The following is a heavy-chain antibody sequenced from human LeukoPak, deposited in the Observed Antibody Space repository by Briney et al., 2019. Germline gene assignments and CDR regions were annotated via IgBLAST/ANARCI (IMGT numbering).Heavy chain of an antibody. Sequence: SETLSLTCIVSGGXISSSSYYWGWIRQPPGKGLEWIGSISYSGSTYYKPSLQSRVITSVDTSKNQFSLKVRSVTAADTAIYYCARHVLTGTNWFDPWGQGTLVTVSS. V-gene: IGHV4-39*01. J-gene: IGHJ5*02. CDR2: ISYSGST. CDR3: ARHVLTGTNWFDP. D-gene: IGHD7-27*01. CDR1: GGXISSSSYY.